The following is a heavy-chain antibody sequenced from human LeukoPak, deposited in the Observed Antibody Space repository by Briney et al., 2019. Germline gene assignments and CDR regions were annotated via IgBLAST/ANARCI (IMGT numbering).Heavy chain of an antibody. Sequence: ASVSVSLTVSVHTLTELSMHWGRQAPGKGGEWMGSFDPEYGEPVYAQNFQRTVTLPEDTSIDTAYMELYILRSEDTAVYYCATPGPAPINNWFETWGQGTLVTVSS. CDR3: ATPGPAPINNWFET. J-gene: IGHJ5*02. CDR1: VHTLTELS. V-gene: IGHV1-24*01. D-gene: IGHD2-2*01. CDR2: FDPEYGEP.